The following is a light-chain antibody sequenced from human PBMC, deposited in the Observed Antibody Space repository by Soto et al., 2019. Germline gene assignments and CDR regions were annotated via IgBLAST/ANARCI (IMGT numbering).Light chain of an antibody. CDR3: LQDYNYPRT. J-gene: IGKJ1*01. CDR2: AAS. V-gene: IGKV1-6*01. Sequence: AIQMTQSPSSLSASVRDRVTITCRASQGIRNDLNWYQQKPGKAPKLLIYAASSLQSGVPSKFSGSGSGTDFTLTISSLQPEDFATYYCLQDYNYPRTFGQGTKVEIK. CDR1: QGIRND.